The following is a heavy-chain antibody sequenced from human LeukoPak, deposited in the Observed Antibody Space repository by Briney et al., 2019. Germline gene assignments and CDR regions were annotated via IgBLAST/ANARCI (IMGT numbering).Heavy chain of an antibody. J-gene: IGHJ4*02. CDR1: GFTVSSNY. CDR3: AKDGSVASAGYSFDY. D-gene: IGHD6-13*01. Sequence: GGSLRLSCAASGFTVSSNYMTWVRQAPGKGLEWVSVIYDSGGTYYADSVKGRFTISRDNSKNTLYLQMNSLRPEDTAVYYCAKDGSVASAGYSFDYWGQGTLVTVSS. CDR2: IYDSGGT. V-gene: IGHV3-66*03.